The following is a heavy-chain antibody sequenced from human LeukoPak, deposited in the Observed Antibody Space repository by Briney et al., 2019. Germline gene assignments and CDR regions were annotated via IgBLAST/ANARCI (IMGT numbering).Heavy chain of an antibody. CDR3: AKRTMSAFDS. V-gene: IGHV3-23*01. D-gene: IGHD5-24*01. Sequence: PGGSLRLSCTAPGFTFRTYAMNWVRQAPGKGLEWLSGISGSGSGTYYADSVKGRFTISRDNSKNMVYLQMNSLTVEDAATYSCAKRTMSAFDSWGQGTLLIVSS. J-gene: IGHJ4*02. CDR2: ISGSGSGT. CDR1: GFTFRTYA.